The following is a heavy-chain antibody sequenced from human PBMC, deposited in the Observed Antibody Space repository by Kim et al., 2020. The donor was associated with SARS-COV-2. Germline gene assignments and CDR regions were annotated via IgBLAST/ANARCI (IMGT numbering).Heavy chain of an antibody. V-gene: IGHV1-18*01. Sequence: ASVKVSCKASGYSFTRYGFSWVRQAPGQGLEWMGWISTYNGNTNYAQKFQGRVTMTTDTSTSTAYMELRSLRSDDTAVYYCARGDHYYESSGPRRPFDYWGQGTLVTVSS. CDR3: ARGDHYYESSGPRRPFDY. J-gene: IGHJ4*02. D-gene: IGHD3-22*01. CDR2: ISTYNGNT. CDR1: GYSFTRYG.